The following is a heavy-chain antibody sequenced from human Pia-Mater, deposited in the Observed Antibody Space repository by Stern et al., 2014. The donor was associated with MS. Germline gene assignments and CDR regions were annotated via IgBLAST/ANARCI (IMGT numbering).Heavy chain of an antibody. J-gene: IGHJ3*02. CDR2: IYTDDST. CDR3: ARAIFGVNTAVMAPDAFDT. D-gene: IGHD3-3*01. CDR1: GFTVSNNY. V-gene: IGHV3-53*01. Sequence: EVQLVESGGGLIQPGGSLRLSCAAPGFTVSNNYMSWVRQAPGKGLEWVSLIYTDDSTYYAGSVKGRFTISRDSSKNKLFLQMNSLRAEDTAVYYCARAIFGVNTAVMAPDAFDTWGQGTMVTVSS.